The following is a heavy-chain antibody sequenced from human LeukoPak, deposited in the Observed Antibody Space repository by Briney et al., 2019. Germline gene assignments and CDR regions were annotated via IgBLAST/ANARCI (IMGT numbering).Heavy chain of an antibody. D-gene: IGHD2-2*01. J-gene: IGHJ6*02. Sequence: GGSLRLSCAASGFTFSSYSMNWVRQAPGKGLEWVSSISSSSSYIYYADSVKGRFTISRDNAKNSLYLQMNSLRAEDTAVYYCARAPEYQLLRPYYYYGMDVWGQGTTVTVSS. CDR2: ISSSSSYI. V-gene: IGHV3-21*01. CDR1: GFTFSSYS. CDR3: ARAPEYQLLRPYYYYGMDV.